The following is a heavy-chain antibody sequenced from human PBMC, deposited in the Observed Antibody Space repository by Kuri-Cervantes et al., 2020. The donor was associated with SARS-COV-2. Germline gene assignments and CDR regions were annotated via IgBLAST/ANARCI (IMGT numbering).Heavy chain of an antibody. J-gene: IGHJ6*02. D-gene: IGHD2-2*01. CDR1: GFPFSDYR. CDR2: ISYDGSNK. V-gene: IGHV3-30*18. Sequence: LSLTCAASGFPFSDYRMNWIRQSPGKGLEWVAVISYDGSNKYYADSVKGRFTISRDNSKNTLYLQMNSLRAEDTAVYYCAKELSRDIVVVPVYHYYYGMDVWGQGTTVTVSS. CDR3: AKELSRDIVVVPVYHYYYGMDV.